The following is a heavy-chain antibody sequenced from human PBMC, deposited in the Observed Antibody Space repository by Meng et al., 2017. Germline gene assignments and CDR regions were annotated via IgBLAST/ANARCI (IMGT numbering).Heavy chain of an antibody. Sequence: QGQLVQSWAGVKKPGSSGKVACKASGYTFTSYDINWVRQATGQGLEWMGWMNPNSGNTGYAQKFQGRVTITRNTSISTAYMELSSLRSEDTAVYYCARGYYGSGLFDPWGQGTLVTVSS. J-gene: IGHJ5*02. D-gene: IGHD3-10*01. CDR3: ARGYYGSGLFDP. CDR1: GYTFTSYD. CDR2: MNPNSGNT. V-gene: IGHV1-8*03.